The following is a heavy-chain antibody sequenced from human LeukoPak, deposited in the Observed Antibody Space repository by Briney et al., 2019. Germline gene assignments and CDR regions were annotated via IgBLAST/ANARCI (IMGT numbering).Heavy chain of an antibody. CDR1: GGSISSSSYY. CDR3: ARHFASSSWYGPDAFDI. Sequence: SETLSLTCTVSGGSISSSSYYWGWIRQPPGKGLEWIGSIYYSGSTYYNPSLKSRVTISVDTSKNQFSLKLSSVTAADTAVYYCARHFASSSWYGPDAFDIWGQGTMVTVSS. CDR2: IYYSGST. V-gene: IGHV4-39*01. J-gene: IGHJ3*02. D-gene: IGHD6-13*01.